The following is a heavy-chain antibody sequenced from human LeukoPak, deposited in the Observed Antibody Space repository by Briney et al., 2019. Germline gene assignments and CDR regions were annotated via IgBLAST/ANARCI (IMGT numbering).Heavy chain of an antibody. Sequence: GASVKVSCKASGYIFSHYGMHWVRQAPGQRLEWMGWINAGNSNTKYSQKFQGRVTITRDTSASTAYMELSSLRSEDTAVYYCARDQEVEMATVPFDYWGQGTLVTVSS. V-gene: IGHV1-3*01. D-gene: IGHD5-24*01. J-gene: IGHJ4*02. CDR3: ARDQEVEMATVPFDY. CDR2: INAGNSNT. CDR1: GYIFSHYG.